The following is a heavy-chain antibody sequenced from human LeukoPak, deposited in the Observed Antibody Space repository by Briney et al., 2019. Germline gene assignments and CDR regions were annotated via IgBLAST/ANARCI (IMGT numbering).Heavy chain of an antibody. CDR2: ISRDSCSI. CDR1: GFTVDEYA. D-gene: IGHD6-19*01. J-gene: IGHJ3*02. V-gene: IGHV3-9*01. Sequence: GGSVSPLHAPSGFTVDEYAMHWVRQAPRKGLEWVSGISRDSCSIGYADSVKGSFTLSRDHAKNSLYLQMNSLRAENTALYYCGSLSSGDDNDAFDIWGQGTMVTVSS. CDR3: GSLSSGDDNDAFDI.